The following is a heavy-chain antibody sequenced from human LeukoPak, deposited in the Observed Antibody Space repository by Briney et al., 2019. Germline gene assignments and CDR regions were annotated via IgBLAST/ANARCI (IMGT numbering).Heavy chain of an antibody. CDR1: GGSFSGYY. D-gene: IGHD6-6*01. CDR2: INHSGST. CDR3: ARHGLHSSSSGAFDI. J-gene: IGHJ3*02. Sequence: SETLSLTCAVYGGSFSGYYWSWIRQPPGKGLGWIGEINHSGSTNYNPSLKSRVTISVDTSKNQFSLKLSSVTAADTAVYYCARHGLHSSSSGAFDIWGQGTMVTVSS. V-gene: IGHV4-34*01.